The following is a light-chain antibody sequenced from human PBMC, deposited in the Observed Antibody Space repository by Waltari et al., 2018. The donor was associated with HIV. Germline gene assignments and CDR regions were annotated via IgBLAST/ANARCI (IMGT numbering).Light chain of an antibody. Sequence: EIVMTQSPASLSMSLAERATLSFRARQSLGHKLAWYYQTPGQAPSPLIYATSTRATGIPAMFSGSGSGTEFTLTIGSLQPEDFALYYCQHYDNWPPRFGQGTKVDIK. CDR3: QHYDNWPPR. V-gene: IGKV3-15*01. CDR1: QSLGHK. CDR2: ATS. J-gene: IGKJ3*01.